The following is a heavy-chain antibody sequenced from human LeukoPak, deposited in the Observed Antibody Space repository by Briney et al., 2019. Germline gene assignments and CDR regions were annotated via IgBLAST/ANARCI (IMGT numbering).Heavy chain of an antibody. CDR2: INSDVSST. J-gene: IGHJ4*02. CDR1: GFTFSSYW. CDR3: ARGNQRILDY. D-gene: IGHD5-18*01. Sequence: GGSLRLSCAASGFTFSSYWMHWVRHAPGKGLVWVSRINSDVSSTTYADSVKGRFTISRDNAKNTLYLQMNSLRAEDTGVYYCARGNQRILDYWGQGTLVTVSS. V-gene: IGHV3-74*03.